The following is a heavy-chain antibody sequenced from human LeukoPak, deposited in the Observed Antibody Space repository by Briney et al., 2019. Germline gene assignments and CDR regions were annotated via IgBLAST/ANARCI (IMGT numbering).Heavy chain of an antibody. D-gene: IGHD3-10*01. CDR3: VRASHGSHWFDP. J-gene: IGHJ5*02. V-gene: IGHV6-1*01. CDR2: TYYMSKWKT. Sequence: SQTLSLTCAISGDSVSSNRAAWNWVRQSPSRGLEWLGRTYYMSKWKTEYAVSVGSRLVINPDTSKNQFSLQLSSVTPEDTAVYYCVRASHGSHWFDPWGQGTLLTVSS. CDR1: GDSVSSNRAA.